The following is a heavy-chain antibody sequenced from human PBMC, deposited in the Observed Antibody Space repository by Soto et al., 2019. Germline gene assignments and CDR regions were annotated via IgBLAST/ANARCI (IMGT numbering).Heavy chain of an antibody. V-gene: IGHV3-7*01. D-gene: IGHD2-21*02. CDR2: IKPDGSDK. CDR3: ARAFMAVTSQDAFDI. CDR1: GFTFSTYW. Sequence: EVRLVESGGDLVQPGGSLRLSCAGSGFTFSTYWINWVRQAPGKGLEWVANIKPDGSDKHYVDSVKGRFTISRDNAXTSLYLQMNSLRAEDTAVYYCARAFMAVTSQDAFDIWGQGTMVTVSS. J-gene: IGHJ3*02.